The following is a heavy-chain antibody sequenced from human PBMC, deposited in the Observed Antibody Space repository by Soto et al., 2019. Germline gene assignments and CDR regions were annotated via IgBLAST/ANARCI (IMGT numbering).Heavy chain of an antibody. CDR2: ISSSSSYI. J-gene: IGHJ6*02. D-gene: IGHD2-2*01. V-gene: IGHV3-21*01. Sequence: EVQLVESGGGLVKPGGSLRLSCAASGFTFSSYSMNWVRQAPGKGLEWVSSISSSSSYIYYADSVKGRFTISRDNAKNSLYLQMNSLRAEDTAVYYCSREVPGYYYGMDVWGQGTTVTVSS. CDR1: GFTFSSYS. CDR3: SREVPGYYYGMDV.